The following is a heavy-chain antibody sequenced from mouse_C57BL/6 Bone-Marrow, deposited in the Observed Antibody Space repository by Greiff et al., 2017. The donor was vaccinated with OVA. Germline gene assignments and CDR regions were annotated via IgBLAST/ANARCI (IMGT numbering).Heavy chain of an antibody. CDR2: IYPGSGST. CDR1: GYTFTSYW. J-gene: IGHJ3*01. Sequence: QVQLQQPGAELVKPGASVKLSCKASGYTFTSYWMHWVKQRPGQGLEWIGDIYPGSGSTNYNEKFKSKATLTVDTSSSTAYMQLSSLTSEDSAVYYCARSYYYGSSYVGFAYWGQGTLVTVSA. V-gene: IGHV1-55*01. D-gene: IGHD1-1*01. CDR3: ARSYYYGSSYVGFAY.